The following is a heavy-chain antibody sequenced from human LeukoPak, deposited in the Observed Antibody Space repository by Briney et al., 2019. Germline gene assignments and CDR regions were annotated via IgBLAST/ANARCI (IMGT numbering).Heavy chain of an antibody. J-gene: IGHJ4*02. CDR3: ARLSSSNLPDG. CDR1: GGSSSSSSYY. Sequence: PSETLSLTCTVSGGSSSSSSYYWGWLRQPPGKGLEWIGTMSYSGSTYYNPSLKSRVTIPVDTSKDQFSLKLSSVTAADTAVYYCARLSSSNLPDGWGQGILVTVSS. D-gene: IGHD6-13*01. CDR2: MSYSGST. V-gene: IGHV4-39*01.